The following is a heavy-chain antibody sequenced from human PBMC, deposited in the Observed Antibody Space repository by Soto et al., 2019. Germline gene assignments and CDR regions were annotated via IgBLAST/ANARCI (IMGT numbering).Heavy chain of an antibody. V-gene: IGHV3-21*01. CDR2: ISSSSSYI. Sequence: EVQLVESGGGLVKPGGSLRLSCAAYGFTFSSYSMNWVRQAPGKGLEWVSSISSSSSYIYYADSVKGRFTISRDNAKNSLYLQMNSLRAEDTAVYYCARGYCSGGSCYLGGSYYYMDVWGKGTTVTVSS. CDR1: GFTFSSYS. CDR3: ARGYCSGGSCYLGGSYYYMDV. D-gene: IGHD2-15*01. J-gene: IGHJ6*03.